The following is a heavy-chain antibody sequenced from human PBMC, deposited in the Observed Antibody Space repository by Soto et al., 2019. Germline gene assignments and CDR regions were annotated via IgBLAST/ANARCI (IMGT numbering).Heavy chain of an antibody. CDR1: GFTFSSYA. CDR2: ISGSGGST. Sequence: PGGSLRLSCAASGFTFSSYAMSWVRQAPGKGLEWVSAISGSGGSTYYADSVKGRFTISRDNSKNTLYLQMNSLRAEDTAVYYCAKVFRPWFGELLYALDYWGQGTLVTVSS. V-gene: IGHV3-23*01. J-gene: IGHJ4*02. CDR3: AKVFRPWFGELLYALDY. D-gene: IGHD3-10*01.